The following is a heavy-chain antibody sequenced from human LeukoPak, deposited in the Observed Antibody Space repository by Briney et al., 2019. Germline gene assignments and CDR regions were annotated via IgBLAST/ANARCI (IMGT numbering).Heavy chain of an antibody. CDR3: ASHRRSHGSEY. CDR1: GASIRSYF. V-gene: IGHV4-59*01. Sequence: SETLSLTYSVSGASIRSYFWSWIRQSPGKGLEWIGYVYDNDISNFNPSLESRVTILVDRSKNQFSLKLSSVTAADTAVYYCASHRRSHGSEYWGQGTLVTVSS. J-gene: IGHJ4*02. CDR2: VYDNDIS. D-gene: IGHD3-10*01.